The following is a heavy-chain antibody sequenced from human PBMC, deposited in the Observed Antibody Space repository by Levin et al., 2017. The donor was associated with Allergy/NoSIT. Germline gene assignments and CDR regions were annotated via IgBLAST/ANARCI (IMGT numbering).Heavy chain of an antibody. J-gene: IGHJ4*02. Sequence: LTCQVSGGSISSGSYYWSWIRQPPHTGLEWIGRIYSSGSANYNPSLKSRVTISVDTSKNQFSLKLSSVTAADTAVYYCARAEVGSEHWGQGTLVTVSS. V-gene: IGHV4-61*02. CDR1: GGSISSGSYY. CDR3: ARAEVGSEH. CDR2: IYSSGSA. D-gene: IGHD3-10*01.